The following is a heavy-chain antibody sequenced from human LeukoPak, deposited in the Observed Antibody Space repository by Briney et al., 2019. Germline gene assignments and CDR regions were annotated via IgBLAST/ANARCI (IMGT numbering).Heavy chain of an antibody. CDR1: GGSISSSSYY. CDR2: IYYSGST. D-gene: IGHD6-6*01. Sequence: SETLSLTCTVSGGSISSSSYYWGWIRQPPGKGLEWIGNIYYSGSTYYNPSLKSRVTISVDTSKNQFSLKLSSVTAADTAVYYCARDLTVEYSSPNFDYWGQGTLVTVSS. CDR3: ARDLTVEYSSPNFDY. V-gene: IGHV4-39*07. J-gene: IGHJ4*02.